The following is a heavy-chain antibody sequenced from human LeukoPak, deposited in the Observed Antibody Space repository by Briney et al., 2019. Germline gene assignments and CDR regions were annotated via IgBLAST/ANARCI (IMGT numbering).Heavy chain of an antibody. CDR1: GFSFSSYW. J-gene: IGHJ4*02. D-gene: IGHD3-16*01. CDR3: VRGGDDPDH. V-gene: IGHV3-74*01. CDR2: IVGDGTSA. Sequence: GGSLRLSCVASGFSFSSYWMHWVRQAPGRGLVWVARIVGDGTSATYADSVKGRFTISRDNGKDTLYLQMNSLRVEDTALYYCVRGGDDPDHWGQGTLVTVSS.